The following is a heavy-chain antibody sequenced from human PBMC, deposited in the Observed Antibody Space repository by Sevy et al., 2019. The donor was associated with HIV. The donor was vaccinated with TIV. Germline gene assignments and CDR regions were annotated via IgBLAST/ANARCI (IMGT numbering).Heavy chain of an antibody. CDR1: GSSFGIHW. Sequence: GGSLRLSCVASGSSFGIHWMSWVRQAPGKGLAWVAKINQDGGQKYYVDSVKGRFTISRDNAKSSLYLQMNSLRVEDTALYYCARDPDPVPGVAFDVWGQGIMVTVSS. CDR3: ARDPDPVPGVAFDV. V-gene: IGHV3-7*01. J-gene: IGHJ3*01. CDR2: INQDGGQK.